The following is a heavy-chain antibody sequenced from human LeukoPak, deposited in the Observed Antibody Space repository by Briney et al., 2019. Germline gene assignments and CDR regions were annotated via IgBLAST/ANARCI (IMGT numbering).Heavy chain of an antibody. D-gene: IGHD2-2*01. CDR2: IYSGGNT. V-gene: IGHV3-66*01. J-gene: IGHJ6*02. CDR1: GFTVSSNY. CDR3: ARDGDCSSTSCNSAVRLNLYYGIDV. Sequence: GGSLRLSCAASGFTVSSNYMSWVRQAPGRGLEWVSVIYSGGNTYYADSVKGRFTIFRDNSKNTLYLQMNSLRTEDTAVYYCARDGDCSSTSCNSAVRLNLYYGIDVWGQGTTVTVSS.